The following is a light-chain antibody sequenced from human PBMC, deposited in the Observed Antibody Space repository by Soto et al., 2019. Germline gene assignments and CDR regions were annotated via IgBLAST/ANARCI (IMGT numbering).Light chain of an antibody. Sequence: EIVLTQSPGTLSLSPGERATLSCRASQSVSSNYLAWYQQKPGQAPRLLIFGASIRATGIPDRFSGSGSGTDFTLTISDLQAEDSASYYCQHTYITISFGGGTKVE. V-gene: IGKV3-20*01. CDR3: QHTYITIS. CDR1: QSVSSNY. CDR2: GAS. J-gene: IGKJ4*01.